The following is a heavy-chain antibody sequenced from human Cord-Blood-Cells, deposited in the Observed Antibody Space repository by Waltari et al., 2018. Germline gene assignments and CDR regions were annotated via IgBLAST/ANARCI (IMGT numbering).Heavy chain of an antibody. V-gene: IGHV4-39*01. CDR1: GCSISISSYY. D-gene: IGHD3-10*01. CDR3: ARYGSGSSYYYYYGMDV. J-gene: IGHJ6*02. Sequence: QLQLQESGPGLVKPSETLSLTCTVSGCSISISSYYWGWIRQPPGKGLEWIGSIYYSGRTDYNPSLKSRVTISVDTSKNQFSLKLSAVTAADTAVYYCARYGSGSSYYYYYGMDVWGQGTTVTVSS. CDR2: IYYSGRT.